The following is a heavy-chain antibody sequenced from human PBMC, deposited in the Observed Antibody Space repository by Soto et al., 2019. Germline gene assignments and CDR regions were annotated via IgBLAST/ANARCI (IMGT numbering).Heavy chain of an antibody. CDR1: VGSFSGYY. V-gene: IGHV4-34*01. CDR2: INHSGST. Sequence: SETLSLTCAFYVGSFSGYYWSWIRHPPGKGLEWIGEINHSGSTNYNPSLKSRVTISVDTSKNQFSLKLSSVTAADTAVYYCAREARDLYSYDSRKLYRFEFWGQGTLVIVS. J-gene: IGHJ4*02. D-gene: IGHD3-22*01. CDR3: AREARDLYSYDSRKLYRFEF.